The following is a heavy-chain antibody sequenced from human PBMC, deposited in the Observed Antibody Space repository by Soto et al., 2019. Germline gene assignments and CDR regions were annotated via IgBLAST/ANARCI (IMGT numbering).Heavy chain of an antibody. CDR2: MNEDGSEI. V-gene: IGHV3-7*01. J-gene: IGHJ4*02. Sequence: EVQLVESGGALVQPGGSLRISCVGSGFNFRAYWMSWVRQAPGKGLEWVATMNEDGSEIYYVGSVKGGFAISRDNDENSLQLQMRFVSAEDTGVYFGVRDVGFDYANWGQGTLVTVSS. CDR3: VRDVGFDYAN. D-gene: IGHD2-2*01. CDR1: GFNFRAYW.